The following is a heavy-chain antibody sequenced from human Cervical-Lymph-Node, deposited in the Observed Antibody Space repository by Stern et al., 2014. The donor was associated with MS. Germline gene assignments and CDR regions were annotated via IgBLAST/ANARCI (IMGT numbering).Heavy chain of an antibody. CDR3: ARQTTAWASDV. J-gene: IGHJ4*02. D-gene: IGHD1-14*01. CDR1: GYKFSIYW. CDR2: IYTGDSET. V-gene: IGHV5-51*01. Sequence: EVQLEESGAELIRPGESLKISCKGSGYKFSIYWIAWVRQMPGKGLEWMGIIYTGDSETRYSTSLQGQVTMSADKSTSAAYLQWSSLNASDSAMYFCARQTTAWASDVWGQGTLVTVSS.